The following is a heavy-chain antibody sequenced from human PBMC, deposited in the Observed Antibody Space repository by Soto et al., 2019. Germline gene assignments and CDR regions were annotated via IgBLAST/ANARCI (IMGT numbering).Heavy chain of an antibody. CDR1: GFTFSSYA. Sequence: EVQLLESGGGLVQPGGSLRLSCAASGFTFSSYAMSWVRQAPGKGLEWVSTISGTGASTYYADSVKGRFTISRDNSKNTLSLQMNSLRAEDTAVYYCAKRVTTGGFVDYWGQGTLVTVSS. CDR2: ISGTGAST. CDR3: AKRVTTGGFVDY. J-gene: IGHJ4*02. V-gene: IGHV3-23*01. D-gene: IGHD2-21*02.